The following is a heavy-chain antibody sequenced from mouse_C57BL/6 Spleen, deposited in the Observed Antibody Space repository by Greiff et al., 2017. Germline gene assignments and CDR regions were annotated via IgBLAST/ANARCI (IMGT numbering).Heavy chain of an antibody. CDR2: IDPANGNT. Sequence: VQLKESVAELVRPGASVKLSCTASGFNFKNSYMHWVKQRPEQGLEWIGRIDPANGNTKYTPKFKGKATITADTSSNTAYLQLSSQTSEDTAIYYCARLGAYYAMDYWGQGTSVTVST. J-gene: IGHJ4*01. V-gene: IGHV14-3*01. CDR3: ARLGAYYAMDY. CDR1: GFNFKNSY.